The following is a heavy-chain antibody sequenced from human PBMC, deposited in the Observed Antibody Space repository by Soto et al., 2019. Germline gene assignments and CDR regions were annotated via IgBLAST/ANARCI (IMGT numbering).Heavy chain of an antibody. CDR1: GYTFTSYG. J-gene: IGHJ4*02. CDR3: ARGPRSGYCSGGSCHYFDY. D-gene: IGHD2-15*01. Sequence: QVQLVQSGGEVKKPGASVKVSCKASGYTFTSYGITWVRQAPGQGLEWMGWSSAYNGVTKYAQKFQDRVTMTTDTSTSTAYMELRSLRSDDTAVYYCARGPRSGYCSGGSCHYFDYWGQGTLVTASS. V-gene: IGHV1-18*01. CDR2: SSAYNGVT.